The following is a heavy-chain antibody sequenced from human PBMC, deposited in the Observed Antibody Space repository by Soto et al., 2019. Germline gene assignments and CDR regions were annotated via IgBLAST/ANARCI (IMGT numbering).Heavy chain of an antibody. CDR1: GFSFSDDV. Sequence: GGSLRLSCAASGFSFSDDVMHWVRQAPGKGLEWVAIISYEGSNKYYADSVKGRFTISRDNSKNTLYLQMNSLRPEDTAVYYCARDLSDYYDTSGHYSGRYGMDVWGQGTTVTVSS. J-gene: IGHJ6*02. CDR2: ISYEGSNK. D-gene: IGHD3-22*01. CDR3: ARDLSDYYDTSGHYSGRYGMDV. V-gene: IGHV3-30*04.